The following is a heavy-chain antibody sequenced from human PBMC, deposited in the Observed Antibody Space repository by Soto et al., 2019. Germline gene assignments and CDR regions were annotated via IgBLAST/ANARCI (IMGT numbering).Heavy chain of an antibody. Sequence: ASVKVSCKASGYSFTNYGISWVRQAPGQRLEWMGWINAGNGNTKYSQKFQGRVTITRDTSASTAYMELSSLRPEDTAVYYCASSYSNYALIDYYYYGMDVWGQGTTVTVSS. CDR2: INAGNGNT. V-gene: IGHV1-3*01. CDR1: GYSFTNYG. D-gene: IGHD4-4*01. J-gene: IGHJ6*02. CDR3: ASSYSNYALIDYYYYGMDV.